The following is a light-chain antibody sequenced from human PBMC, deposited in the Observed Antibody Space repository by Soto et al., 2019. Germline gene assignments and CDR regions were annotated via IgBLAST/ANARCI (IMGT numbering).Light chain of an antibody. V-gene: IGKV1-5*01. CDR3: QQYSSYPT. CDR2: HAS. J-gene: IGKJ1*01. CDR1: QGISNW. Sequence: DIQMTHSPSTLSASIGDTVTVACRASQGISNWLAWYQQKPGKAPKLLIFHASSLESGVPSRFSGSGSGTEFTLTISSLQSDDFATYYCQQYSSYPTFYQGSKVDIK.